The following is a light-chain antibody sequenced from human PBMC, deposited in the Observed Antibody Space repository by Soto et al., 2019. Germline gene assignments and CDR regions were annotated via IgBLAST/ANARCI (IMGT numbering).Light chain of an antibody. J-gene: IGKJ4*01. CDR3: QQFSSYPLN. CDR1: QTVRNNY. V-gene: IGKV3-20*01. CDR2: DAS. Sequence: EIVLTQSPATLSLSPGERATLSWSASQTVRNNYLAWYQQKPGQAPRLLIYDASSRATGIPDRFSGGGSGTDFTLTISRLEPEDFAVYYCQQFSSYPLNFGGGTKVDIK.